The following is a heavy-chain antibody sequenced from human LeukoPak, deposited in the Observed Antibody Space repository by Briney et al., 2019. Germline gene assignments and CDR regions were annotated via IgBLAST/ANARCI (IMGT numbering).Heavy chain of an antibody. CDR3: ARESLGQWLVFGYFDY. CDR1: GGSISSGDYS. V-gene: IGHV4-30-2*05. CDR2: IYHSGST. J-gene: IGHJ4*02. Sequence: PSETLSLTCAVSGGSISSGDYSWSWIRQPPGKGLEWIGYIYHSGSTYYNSSLKSRVTISVDTSKNQFPLKLSSVTAADTAVYYCARESLGQWLVFGYFDYWGQGTLVTVSS. D-gene: IGHD6-19*01.